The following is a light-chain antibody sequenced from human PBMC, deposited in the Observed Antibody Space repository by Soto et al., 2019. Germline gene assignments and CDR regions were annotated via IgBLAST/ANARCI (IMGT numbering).Light chain of an antibody. CDR1: QSVSSN. CDR3: QQYNNWLNT. CDR2: GAS. V-gene: IGKV3-15*01. Sequence: DIVMTQSPATLSVSPGERATLSCRASQSVSSNLAWYQQKPGQAPRLLIYGASTRATGIPARFSGSGSGTEFTLTISSLQSEDFAVYYCQQYNNWLNTFGQGTKVDIK. J-gene: IGKJ1*01.